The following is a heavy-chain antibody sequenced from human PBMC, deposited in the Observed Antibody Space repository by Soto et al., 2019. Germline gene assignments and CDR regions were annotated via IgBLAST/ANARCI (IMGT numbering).Heavy chain of an antibody. CDR1: GYSLSSGGHY. CDR3: ARVDHRGYFAILTDY. CDR2: IYDSVNT. Sequence: SLTCTVSGYSLSSGGHYWSWIRQHPGKVLECIGHIYDSVNTYYSPSLRSRVTISADMSKNQFSLNLRSVTAADTAVYYCARVDHRGYFAILTDYWGQGTLVTVSS. D-gene: IGHD3-9*01. J-gene: IGHJ4*02. V-gene: IGHV4-31*03.